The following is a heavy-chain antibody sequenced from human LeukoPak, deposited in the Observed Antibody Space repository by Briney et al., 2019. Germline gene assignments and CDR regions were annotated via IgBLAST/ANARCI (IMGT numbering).Heavy chain of an antibody. D-gene: IGHD2-21*01. J-gene: IGHJ6*03. CDR1: EFTLRRFA. V-gene: IGHV3-23*01. CDR3: AKHLGSHSSLFCYMDV. Sequence: GGSLRLSCEASEFTLRRFAMSWVPHPPGTGRENGSTLSGIGGPTYHTDSVKGRLTPSRDNSKDSLYLEMDNVRADHPCVYYGAKHLGSHSSLFCYMDVWGKGTSVIVSS. CDR2: LSGIGGPT.